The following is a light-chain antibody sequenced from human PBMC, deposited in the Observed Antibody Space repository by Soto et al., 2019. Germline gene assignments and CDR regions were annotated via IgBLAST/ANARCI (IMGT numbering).Light chain of an antibody. Sequence: LTQPASVSGSPGQSITISCTGTSSDVGGYNYVPWYQQHPGKAPKLMIYEVSNRPSGVSNRFSGSKSGNTASLTISGLQAEDEADYYCSSYTSSSTYVFGTGTKVTVL. CDR3: SSYTSSSTYV. CDR2: EVS. J-gene: IGLJ1*01. CDR1: SSDVGGYNY. V-gene: IGLV2-14*01.